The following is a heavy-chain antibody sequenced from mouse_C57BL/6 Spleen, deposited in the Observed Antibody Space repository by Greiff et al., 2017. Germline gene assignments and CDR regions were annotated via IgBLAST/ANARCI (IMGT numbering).Heavy chain of an antibody. Sequence: VHLVESGAELVRPGASVTLSCKASGYTFTDYEMHWVKQTPVHGLEWIGAIDPETGGTAYNQKFKGKAILTADKSSSTAYMELRSLTSEDSAVYYCTRPYDYPYAMDYWGQGTSVTVSS. D-gene: IGHD2-4*01. V-gene: IGHV1-15*01. J-gene: IGHJ4*01. CDR2: IDPETGGT. CDR1: GYTFTDYE. CDR3: TRPYDYPYAMDY.